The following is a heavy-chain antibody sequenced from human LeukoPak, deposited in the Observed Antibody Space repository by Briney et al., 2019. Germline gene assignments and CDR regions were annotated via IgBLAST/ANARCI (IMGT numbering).Heavy chain of an antibody. CDR1: GYTFTTYA. J-gene: IGHJ6*02. Sequence: ASVKASCKASGYTFTTYAMHWVRQAPGQRLEWMGWINAGNGNTKYSQKFQGRVTITRDTSTSTAYMELRSLRSDGTAVYYRARPLHLDYYYYGMDVWGQGTTVTVSS. CDR3: ARPLHLDYYYYGMDV. CDR2: INAGNGNT. V-gene: IGHV1-3*01. D-gene: IGHD4-11*01.